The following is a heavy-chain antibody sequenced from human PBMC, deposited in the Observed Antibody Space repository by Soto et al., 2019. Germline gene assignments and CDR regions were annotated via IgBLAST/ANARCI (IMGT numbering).Heavy chain of an antibody. J-gene: IGHJ4*02. CDR2: INGSGGST. CDR3: AKDRIQLWLLYYFDY. D-gene: IGHD5-18*01. Sequence: EVQLLESGGGLVQPGGSLRLSCAASGFTFSSYVMSWVRQAPGKGLEWVSAINGSGGSTYYADSVKGRFTISRDNSKNTLYLQMNSLRAEDTAVYYCAKDRIQLWLLYYFDYWGQGTLVTVSS. V-gene: IGHV3-23*01. CDR1: GFTFSSYV.